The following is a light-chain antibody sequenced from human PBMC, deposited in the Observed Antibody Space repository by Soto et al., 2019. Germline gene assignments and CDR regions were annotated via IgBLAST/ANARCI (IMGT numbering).Light chain of an antibody. J-gene: IGKJ2*01. Sequence: EIVMTQSPATLSVSPGERATLSCRTSQSVSSNLAWYQQKPGQVPRLLIYDASTRATGIPARFSGSGSGTEFTLTISSLQSEDFAVYYCQPYNNWPRTFGQGTNLEIK. CDR3: QPYNNWPRT. CDR1: QSVSSN. V-gene: IGKV3-15*01. CDR2: DAS.